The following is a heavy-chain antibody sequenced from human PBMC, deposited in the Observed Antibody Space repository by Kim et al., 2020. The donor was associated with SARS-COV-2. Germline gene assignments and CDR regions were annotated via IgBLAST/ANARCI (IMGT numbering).Heavy chain of an antibody. V-gene: IGHV3-21*01. CDR1: GFTFSSYS. CDR2: ISSSSYI. Sequence: GGSLRLSCAASGFTFSSYSMNWVRQAPGKGLEWVSSISSSSYIYYADSVKGRFTISRDNAKNSLYLQMNSLRAEDTAVYYCARDYGDRPAYWYFDLWGRGTLVTVSS. CDR3: ARDYGDRPAYWYFDL. J-gene: IGHJ2*01. D-gene: IGHD4-17*01.